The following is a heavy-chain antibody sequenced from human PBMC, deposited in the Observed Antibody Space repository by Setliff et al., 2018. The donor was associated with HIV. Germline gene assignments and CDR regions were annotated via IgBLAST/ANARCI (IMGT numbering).Heavy chain of an antibody. J-gene: IGHJ4*02. CDR3: ATARIPTGGVSTSLDY. V-gene: IGHV3-23*01. Sequence: PGGSLRLSCAASGFTFSSYAMNWVRQAPGKRLEWVSSITNDGRNTYYADSVKGRFAISRDNSKNTVYLELNSLKPEDTAEYYCATARIPTGGVSTSLDYWGQGTLVTVSS. D-gene: IGHD3-3*01. CDR2: ITNDGRNT. CDR1: GFTFSSYA.